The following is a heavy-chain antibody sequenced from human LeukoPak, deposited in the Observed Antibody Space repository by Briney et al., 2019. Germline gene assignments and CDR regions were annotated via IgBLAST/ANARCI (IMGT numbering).Heavy chain of an antibody. CDR1: GGSFSGYY. V-gene: IGHV4-34*01. D-gene: IGHD2-2*01. CDR3: ARGRRSLVVVPAAAGFGP. J-gene: IGHJ5*02. CDR2: INHSGST. Sequence: SETLSLTCAVYGGSFSGYYWSWISQPLGKGLEWIGEINHSGSTNYNPSLKSRVTISVDTSKNQFSLKLSSVTAADTAVYYCARGRRSLVVVPAAAGFGPWGQGTLVTVSS.